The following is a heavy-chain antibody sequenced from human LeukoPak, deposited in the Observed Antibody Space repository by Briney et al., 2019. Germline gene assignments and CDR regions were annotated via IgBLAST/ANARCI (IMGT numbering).Heavy chain of an antibody. J-gene: IGHJ4*02. CDR3: ARGLIGY. CDR1: GGSFSGYY. CDR2: INHSGST. V-gene: IGHV4-34*01. Sequence: KPSETLSLTCAVYGGSFSGYYWSWIRQPPGKGLEWNGEINHSGSTNYNPSLKSRVTISVDTSKNQFSLKLSSVTAADTAVYYCARGLIGYWGQGTLVTVSS. D-gene: IGHD2/OR15-2a*01.